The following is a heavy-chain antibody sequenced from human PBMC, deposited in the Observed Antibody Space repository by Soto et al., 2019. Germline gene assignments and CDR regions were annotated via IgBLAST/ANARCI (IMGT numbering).Heavy chain of an antibody. Sequence: SETLSLTCTVSGGSISSGDYYWSWIRQPPGKGLEWIGYIYYSGSTYYNPSLKSRVTISVDTSKNQFSLKLSSVTAADTAVYYCARLVDHYYDSSGPSVYFDYWGQGTLVTVS. J-gene: IGHJ4*02. CDR3: ARLVDHYYDSSGPSVYFDY. CDR1: GGSISSGDYY. D-gene: IGHD3-22*01. CDR2: IYYSGST. V-gene: IGHV4-30-4*01.